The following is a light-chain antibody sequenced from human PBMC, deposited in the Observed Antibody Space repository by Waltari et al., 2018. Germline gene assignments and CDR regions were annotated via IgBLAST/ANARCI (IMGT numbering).Light chain of an antibody. J-gene: IGLJ1*01. Sequence: SHELTQPPSVSVSPGQTATITSSGETLKKQYVYWYQHKPGQAPVLLIYKDTDRPSGIPDRFSGSSSGTSVTLTISGVQAEDEADYYCQLADSTVTYVFGPGTKVIVL. CDR1: TLKKQY. CDR3: QLADSTVTYV. V-gene: IGLV3-25*03. CDR2: KDT.